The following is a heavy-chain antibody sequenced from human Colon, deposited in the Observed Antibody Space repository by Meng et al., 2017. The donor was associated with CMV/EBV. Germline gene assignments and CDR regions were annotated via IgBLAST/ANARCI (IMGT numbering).Heavy chain of an antibody. V-gene: IGHV1-2*02. CDR1: GYTFTDYY. CDR2: INSNTGAT. J-gene: IGHJ5*02. CDR3: ERVGGWIGSSSIFGWFDP. Sequence: VARVQSGAEVKIPGASVKVSCKGSGYTFTDYYIHWVRQAPGQGLEWMGLINSNTGATKYAQKFQNRITMTRDTSINTVYMQLSGLRSDDTAVYYCERVGGWIGSSSIFGWFDPWGQGTLVTVSS. D-gene: IGHD6-6*01.